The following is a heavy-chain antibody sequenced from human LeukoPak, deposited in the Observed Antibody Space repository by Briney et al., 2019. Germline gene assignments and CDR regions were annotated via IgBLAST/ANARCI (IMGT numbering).Heavy chain of an antibody. Sequence: GGSLRLSCAASGLTFSTYVMSWVRQAPGKGLEWVSSISGGGGTIFYTDSVKGRFSISRDNFKNTLYLQMNSLRAEDTAVYYCAGRVAFDHWGQGTLVTVSS. CDR3: AGRVAFDH. CDR1: GLTFSTYV. V-gene: IGHV3-23*01. J-gene: IGHJ5*02. CDR2: ISGGGGTI.